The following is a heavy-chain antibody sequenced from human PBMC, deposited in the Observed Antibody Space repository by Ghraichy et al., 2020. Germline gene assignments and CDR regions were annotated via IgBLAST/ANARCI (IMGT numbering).Heavy chain of an antibody. CDR3: ARDDIVVVTDVYYYYGMDV. D-gene: IGHD2-21*02. V-gene: IGHV3-74*01. CDR2: INSDGSST. J-gene: IGHJ6*02. CDR1: GFTFSSYW. Sequence: GGSLRLSCAASGFTFSSYWMHWVRQAPGKGLVWVSRINSDGSSTSYADSVKGRFTISRDNAKNTLYLQMNSLRAEDTAVYYCARDDIVVVTDVYYYYGMDVWGQGTTVTVSS.